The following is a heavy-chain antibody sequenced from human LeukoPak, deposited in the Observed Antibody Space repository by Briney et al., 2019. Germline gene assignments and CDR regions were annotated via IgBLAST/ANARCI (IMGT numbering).Heavy chain of an antibody. CDR3: AKDPSSPLPTGLHDY. CDR2: ISGSGGST. V-gene: IGHV3-23*01. J-gene: IGHJ4*02. CDR1: GFTFNNFA. D-gene: IGHD4-11*01. Sequence: TGGSLRLSCAASGFTFNNFAMSWVRQAPGKGLEWVSAISGSGGSTYYADSVKGRFTISRDNSKNTLYLQMNSLRAEDTAVYYCAKDPSSPLPTGLHDYWGQGTLVTVSS.